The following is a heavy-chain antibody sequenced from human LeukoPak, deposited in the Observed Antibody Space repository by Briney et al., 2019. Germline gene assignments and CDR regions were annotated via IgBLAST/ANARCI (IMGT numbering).Heavy chain of an antibody. CDR1: GFTFSTLS. CDR2: IITSGSYI. V-gene: IGHV3-21*01. CDR3: ARGRSITLLRGVAMSDGFDI. Sequence: PGGPLRLSCAAPGFTFSTLSMNWLPQAPGRGLEGSSSIITSGSYIYYGDSMKGRFTISRDNAKNSLYLQMSGLRAEDTGVYYCARGRSITLLRGVAMSDGFDIWGQGAMVTVSS. J-gene: IGHJ3*02. D-gene: IGHD3-10*01.